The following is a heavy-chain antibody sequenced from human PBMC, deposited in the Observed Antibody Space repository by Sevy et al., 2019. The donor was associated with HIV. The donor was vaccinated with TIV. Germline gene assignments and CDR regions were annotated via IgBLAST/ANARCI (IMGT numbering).Heavy chain of an antibody. CDR1: GLTFSSHA. CDR2: ISGSGGST. V-gene: IGHV3-23*01. CDR3: AKDLEIAVAGTGFDY. J-gene: IGHJ4*02. Sequence: GGSLRLSCAASGLTFSSHAMSWVRQPPGKGLEWVSAISGSGGSTYYADSVKGRFTISRDNSKNTLYLQMNSLRAEDTAVYYCAKDLEIAVAGTGFDYWGQGTLVTVSS. D-gene: IGHD6-19*01.